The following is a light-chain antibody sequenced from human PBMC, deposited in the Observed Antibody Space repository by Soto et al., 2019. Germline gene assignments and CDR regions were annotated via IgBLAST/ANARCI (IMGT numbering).Light chain of an antibody. CDR3: SSYTSINTLI. CDR2: EVS. CDR1: SSDVGDYGY. Sequence: QSALTQPASVSGSPGQSITISCTGTSSDVGDYGYVSWYQQHPGKVPKLMIYEVSNRPSGVSNRFSGSKFANTASLTISGLQAEDEAHYYCSSYTSINTLIFGGGTKLTVL. J-gene: IGLJ2*01. V-gene: IGLV2-14*01.